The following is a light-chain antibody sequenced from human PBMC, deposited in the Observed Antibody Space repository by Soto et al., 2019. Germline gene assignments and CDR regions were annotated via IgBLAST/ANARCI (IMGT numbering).Light chain of an antibody. CDR3: QQYGSSLLT. CDR2: GAS. J-gene: IGKJ4*01. CDR1: QSVSSSY. V-gene: IGKV3-20*01. Sequence: EIVLTQSPGTLSLSPGERATLSCRASQSVSSSYLAWYQQKPGQAPRLLIYGASSRATGIPDRFSGSGSGRYFTLTISRLEPEDFAVYYCQQYGSSLLTFGGGTKVEIK.